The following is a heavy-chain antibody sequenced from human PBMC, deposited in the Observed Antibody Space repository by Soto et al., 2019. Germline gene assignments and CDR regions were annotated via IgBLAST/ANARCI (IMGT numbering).Heavy chain of an antibody. CDR2: IDPDGSQK. CDR1: GFTFSTYW. CDR3: ARDMGPSGAYGY. Sequence: EVQLVDSGGDLVQPGGSLRLSCAASGFTFSTYWMSWVRQAPGKGLEWVDNIDPDGSQKYYVDSVKGRFTISRDNAKNSLYLQMNSLRAEDTAVYYCARDMGPSGAYGYWGQGTLVTVSS. V-gene: IGHV3-7*03. D-gene: IGHD1-26*01. J-gene: IGHJ4*02.